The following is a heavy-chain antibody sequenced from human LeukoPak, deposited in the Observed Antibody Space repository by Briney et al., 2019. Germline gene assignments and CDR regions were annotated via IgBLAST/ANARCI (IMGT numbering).Heavy chain of an antibody. D-gene: IGHD3-10*01. Sequence: SQTLSLTCAVYGGSFSGYYWSWIRQPPGKGLEWIGEINHSGSTNYNPSLKSRVTISVDTSKNQFSLKLSSVTAADTAVYYCARDGGSGSRSFDYWGQGTLVTVSS. J-gene: IGHJ4*02. CDR1: GGSFSGYY. V-gene: IGHV4-34*01. CDR2: INHSGST. CDR3: ARDGGSGSRSFDY.